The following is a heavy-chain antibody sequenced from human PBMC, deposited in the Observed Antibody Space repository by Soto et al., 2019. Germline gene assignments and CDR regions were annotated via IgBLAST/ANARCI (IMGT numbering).Heavy chain of an antibody. CDR3: AREDSSSSYFDY. J-gene: IGHJ4*02. V-gene: IGHV1-69*13. CDR2: IIPIFGTA. Sequence: SVKVSCKASGGTFSSYAISWVRQAPGRGLEWMGGIIPIFGTANYAQKFQGRVTITADESTSTAYMELSSLRSEDTAVYYCAREDSSSSYFDYWGQGTLVTVSS. CDR1: GGTFSSYA. D-gene: IGHD6-13*01.